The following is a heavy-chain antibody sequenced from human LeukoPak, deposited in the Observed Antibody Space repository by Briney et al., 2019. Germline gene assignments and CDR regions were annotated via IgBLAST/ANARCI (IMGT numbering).Heavy chain of an antibody. Sequence: GGSLRLSCAASGFTFSGYDMYWVRQARGKGLKWVSTVNTAGDTYYPGSVKGRFTISRDNAKNSFYLQMNSLRAGDTAMYYCARARTVGGYDALDIWGQGTMVTVSS. CDR2: VNTAGDT. CDR3: ARARTVGGYDALDI. J-gene: IGHJ3*02. D-gene: IGHD1-26*01. V-gene: IGHV3-13*01. CDR1: GFTFSGYD.